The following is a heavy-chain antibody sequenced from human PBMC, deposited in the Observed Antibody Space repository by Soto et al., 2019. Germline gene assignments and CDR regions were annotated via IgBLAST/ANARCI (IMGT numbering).Heavy chain of an antibody. CDR1: GYTFTTHG. CDR2: VRGDNGHT. Sequence: QVQLVQSGAEVKKPGASVKVSCKASGYTFTTHGISWVRQVPGQGLEWMGWVRGDNGHTNYAQSLQGRVTMTTDTSTNTAYMELRSLRSDXTAVXXXXXXXXXXXXGTCYREWFDPWGQGTLVTVSS. CDR3: XXXXXXXXXGTCYREWFDP. J-gene: IGHJ5*02. D-gene: IGHD2-2*01. V-gene: IGHV1-18*01.